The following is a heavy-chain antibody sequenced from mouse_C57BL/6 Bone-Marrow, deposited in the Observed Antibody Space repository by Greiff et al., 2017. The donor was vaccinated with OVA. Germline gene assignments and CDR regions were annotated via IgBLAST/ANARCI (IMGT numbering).Heavy chain of an antibody. D-gene: IGHD2-2*01. CDR2: IYPGSGST. Sequence: LQLQQPGAELVTPGASVQMSCKASGYTFTSYWITWVKQRPGQGLEWIGDIYPGSGSTNYNEKFKSKATLTVDTSSSTDYMQLSSLTSEDSAVYYCARRGLLWLRRGYFDYWGQGTTLTVSS. CDR3: ARRGLLWLRRGYFDY. J-gene: IGHJ2*01. V-gene: IGHV1-55*01. CDR1: GYTFTSYW.